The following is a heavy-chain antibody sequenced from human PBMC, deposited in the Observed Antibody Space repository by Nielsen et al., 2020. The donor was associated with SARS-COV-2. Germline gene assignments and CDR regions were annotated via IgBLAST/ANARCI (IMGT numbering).Heavy chain of an antibody. Sequence: SQTLSLTCAISGDSFSSNSAAWNWIRQSPSRGLEWLGRTYYRSKWYNDYAVSVKSRITINPDTSKNQFSLQLNSVTPEDTAVYYCARSGEQTDYYYYGMDVWGQGTTVTVSS. V-gene: IGHV6-1*01. J-gene: IGHJ6*02. CDR1: GDSFSSNSAA. CDR3: ARSGEQTDYYYYGMDV. D-gene: IGHD3-16*01. CDR2: TYYRSKWYN.